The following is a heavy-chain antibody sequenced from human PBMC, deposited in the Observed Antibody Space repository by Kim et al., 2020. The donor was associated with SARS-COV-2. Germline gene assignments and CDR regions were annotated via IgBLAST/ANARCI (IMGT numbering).Heavy chain of an antibody. Sequence: VKARFTISRDNAKNSLYLQMNSLRAEDTAVYYCARDKGRDGYNFLDAFDIWGQGTMVTVSS. CDR3: ARDKGRDGYNFLDAFDI. J-gene: IGHJ3*02. D-gene: IGHD5-12*01. V-gene: IGHV3-7*04.